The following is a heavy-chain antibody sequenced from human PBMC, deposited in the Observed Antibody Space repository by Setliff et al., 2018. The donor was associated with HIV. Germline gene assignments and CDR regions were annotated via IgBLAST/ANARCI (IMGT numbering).Heavy chain of an antibody. CDR3: ARGWFDS. J-gene: IGHJ5*01. V-gene: IGHV3-7*02. Sequence: PGGSLRLFWAASGFTFSTYWMSWVRRAPGKGLEWVANIKQDGSEKNYMDSVRGRFTIPRDNAKNSLYLQMNSLRAEDTAVYYCARGWFDSWGQGTLVTVSS. CDR1: GFTFSTYW. CDR2: IKQDGSEK.